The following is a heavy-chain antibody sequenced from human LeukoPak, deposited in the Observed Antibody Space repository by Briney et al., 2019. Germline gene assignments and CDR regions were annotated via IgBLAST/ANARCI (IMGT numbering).Heavy chain of an antibody. CDR3: ARCGYYDFWSGYNPATFDY. J-gene: IGHJ4*02. Sequence: SETLSLTCTVSGGSISSSSYYWGWIRQPPGKGLEWIGSIYYSGSTYYNPSLKSRVTIPVDTSSNQFSLKLSSVTAADTAVYYCARCGYYDFWSGYNPATFDYWGQGTLVTVSS. CDR2: IYYSGST. V-gene: IGHV4-39*01. D-gene: IGHD3-3*01. CDR1: GGSISSSSYY.